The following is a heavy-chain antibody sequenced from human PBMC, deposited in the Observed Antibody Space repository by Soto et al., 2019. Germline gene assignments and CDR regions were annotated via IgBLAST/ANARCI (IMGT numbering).Heavy chain of an antibody. CDR1: GGSFSGYY. Sequence: SETLSLTCAVYGGSFSGYYWSWIRQPPGKGLEWIGEIYHSGSTNYNPSLKSRVTISVDTSKNQFSLKLSSVTAADTAVYYCARDRGLGDAFDIWGQGTMVTVSS. J-gene: IGHJ3*02. CDR3: ARDRGLGDAFDI. D-gene: IGHD3-10*01. V-gene: IGHV4-34*01. CDR2: IYHSGST.